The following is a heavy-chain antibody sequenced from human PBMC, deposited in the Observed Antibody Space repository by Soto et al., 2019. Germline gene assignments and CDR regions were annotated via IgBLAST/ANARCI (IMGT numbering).Heavy chain of an antibody. CDR3: ARHFNDGFDY. CDR2: IDPSDSYT. Sequence: VASRKISCKASGYSFTNYWISWVRQMPGKGLEWMGRIDPSDSYTNYSPSFQGHVTISVDKSISSSFLLWGSLKASDTAIYYCARHFNDGFDYWGQETLVTVSS. CDR1: GYSFTNYW. J-gene: IGHJ4*02. V-gene: IGHV5-10-1*01. D-gene: IGHD3-3*02.